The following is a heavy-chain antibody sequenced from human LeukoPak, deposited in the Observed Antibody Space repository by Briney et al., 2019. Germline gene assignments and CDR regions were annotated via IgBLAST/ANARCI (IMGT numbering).Heavy chain of an antibody. Sequence: KPSETLSLTCTVSGGSINYYYWNWIRQPPGKGLEWIGYIYYSGSTNYNPSLKSRVTISVDTSKNQFSLKLSSVTAADTAVYYCASDRPATENWYFDLWGRGTLVTVSS. J-gene: IGHJ2*01. CDR3: ASDRPATENWYFDL. CDR2: IYYSGST. V-gene: IGHV4-59*01. D-gene: IGHD1-26*01. CDR1: GGSINYYY.